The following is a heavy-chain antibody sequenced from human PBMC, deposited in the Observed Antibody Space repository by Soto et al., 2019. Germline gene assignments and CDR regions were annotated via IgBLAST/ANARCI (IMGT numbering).Heavy chain of an antibody. V-gene: IGHV1-58*01. CDR3: AAELYSGGSCCSFDI. CDR1: VFILSKSA. CDR2: IVDGSGNT. J-gene: IGHJ3*02. D-gene: IGHD2-15*01. Sequence: SVQVSCKSSVFILSKSAVQRVRQARGQRLEWMGWIVDGSGNTQYAQKFRERVTISRDMSTSTAHMEVSSLASEDTAVYYCAAELYSGGSCCSFDIWGQGTMVTVSS.